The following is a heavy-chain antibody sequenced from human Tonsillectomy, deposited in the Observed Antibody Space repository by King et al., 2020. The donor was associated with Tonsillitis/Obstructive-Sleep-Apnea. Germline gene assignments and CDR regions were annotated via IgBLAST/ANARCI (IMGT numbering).Heavy chain of an antibody. J-gene: IGHJ6*02. D-gene: IGHD5-18*01. CDR1: GYSFTKYW. CDR2: IDPSDSYI. Sequence: VQLVESGAEVKKSGESLRISCKGSGYSFTKYWISWVRQMPGKGLEWMGRIDPSDSYINYNPSFQGHVTISADKSISTAYLQWSSLKASDTAVYYCARHVDTAMDYGHYYGMDVWGQGTTVTVSS. CDR3: ARHVDTAMDYGHYYGMDV. V-gene: IGHV5-10-1*03.